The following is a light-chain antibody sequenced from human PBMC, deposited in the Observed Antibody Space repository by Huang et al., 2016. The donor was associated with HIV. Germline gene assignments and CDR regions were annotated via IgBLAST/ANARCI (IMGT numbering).Light chain of an antibody. CDR1: QSVSNF. CDR2: DAS. Sequence: EIVLTQSPATLSLSPGERATLSCRASQSVSNFLAWFHRKPGQAPRLLIYDASTRATGIPGRFSGSGSGTDVTLTISSLEPEDFAVYYCQHPNNWPPTFGGGTKVEIK. J-gene: IGKJ4*01. CDR3: QHPNNWPPT. V-gene: IGKV3-11*01.